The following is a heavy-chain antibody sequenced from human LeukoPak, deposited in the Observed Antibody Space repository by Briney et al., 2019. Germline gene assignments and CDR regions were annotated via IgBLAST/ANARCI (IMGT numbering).Heavy chain of an antibody. Sequence: ASVKVSCKASGYTFTSYTIHWVRQALGQSLEWMGWISVGNGDSKCSQEFQGRVTLTRDTSATTAYLEVSSLRPEDMAVYYCAKERGIRDAFDFWGQGTMVTVSS. V-gene: IGHV1-3*03. J-gene: IGHJ3*01. CDR3: AKERGIRDAFDF. CDR2: ISVGNGDS. D-gene: IGHD1-14*01. CDR1: GYTFTSYT.